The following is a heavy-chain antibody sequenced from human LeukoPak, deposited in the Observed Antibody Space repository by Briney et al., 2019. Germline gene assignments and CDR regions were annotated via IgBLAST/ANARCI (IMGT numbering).Heavy chain of an antibody. D-gene: IGHD3-10*01. CDR3: AREESLTLDS. V-gene: IGHV4-61*02. J-gene: IGHJ4*02. CDR2: IFTSGST. Sequence: SETLSLTCTVSGGSISSASHYWTWIRQPAGKGLEWIGRIFTSGSTDYNPSLKSRATISVETSKNQFSLKLSSVTPADTAIYYCAREESLTLDSWGQGTLVTVSS. CDR1: GGSISSASHY.